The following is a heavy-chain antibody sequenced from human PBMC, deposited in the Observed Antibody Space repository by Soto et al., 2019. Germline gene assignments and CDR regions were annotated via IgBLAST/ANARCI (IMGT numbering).Heavy chain of an antibody. D-gene: IGHD6-13*01. CDR1: GGSFSGYY. CDR3: ARGVAAAGTPAPFHY. J-gene: IGHJ4*02. Sequence: SDTLSLTCAVYGGSFSGYYWSWIRQPPGKGLEWIGEINHSGSTNYNPSLKSRVTISVDRSKNQFSLKLNSVTAADTAVYYCARGVAAAGTPAPFHYWGQGTLVTVSS. CDR2: INHSGST. V-gene: IGHV4-34*01.